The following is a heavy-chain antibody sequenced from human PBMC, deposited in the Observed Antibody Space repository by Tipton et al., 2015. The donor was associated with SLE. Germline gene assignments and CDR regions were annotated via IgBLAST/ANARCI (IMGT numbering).Heavy chain of an antibody. V-gene: IGHV4-34*01. CDR3: ARGSSGSYGGAFDI. D-gene: IGHD1-26*01. Sequence: TLSLTCAVYGGSFSGYYWSWIRQPPGKGLEWIGEINHSGGTNYNPSLKSRVTISVDTSKNQFSLKLSSVTAADTAVYYCARGSSGSYGGAFDIWGQGTMVTVSS. CDR2: INHSGGT. J-gene: IGHJ3*02. CDR1: GGSFSGYY.